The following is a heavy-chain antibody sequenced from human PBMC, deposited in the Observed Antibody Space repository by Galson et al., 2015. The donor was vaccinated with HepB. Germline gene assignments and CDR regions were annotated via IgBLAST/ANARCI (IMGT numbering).Heavy chain of an antibody. CDR1: GFTFSSYA. CDR2: ISGSGGST. J-gene: IGHJ6*03. Sequence: SLRLSCAASGFTFSSYAMSWVRQAPGKGLEWVSAISGSGGSTYYADSVKGRFTISRDNSKNTLYLQMNSLRAEDTAVYYCAKGYCSSTSCYSFSVGPEYYYYYMDVWGKVTTVTVSS. V-gene: IGHV3-23*01. CDR3: AKGYCSSTSCYSFSVGPEYYYYYMDV. D-gene: IGHD2-2*02.